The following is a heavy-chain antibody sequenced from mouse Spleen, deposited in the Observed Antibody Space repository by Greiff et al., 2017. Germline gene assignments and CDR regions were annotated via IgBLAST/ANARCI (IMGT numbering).Heavy chain of an antibody. D-gene: IGHD2-10*02. CDR2: ISSGSSTI. V-gene: IGHV5-17*02. Sequence: EVKLVESGGGLVQPGGSRKLSCAASGFTFSSFGMHWVRQAPEKGLEWVAYISSGSSTIYYADTVKGRFTISRDNPKNTLFLQMTSLRSEDTAMYYCARKAYGNYDYFDYWGQGTTLTVSS. CDR3: ARKAYGNYDYFDY. J-gene: IGHJ2*01. CDR1: GFTFSSFG.